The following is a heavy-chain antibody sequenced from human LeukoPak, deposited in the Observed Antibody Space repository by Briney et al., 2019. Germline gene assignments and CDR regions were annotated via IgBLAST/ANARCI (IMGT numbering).Heavy chain of an antibody. CDR2: ISAYNGNT. Sequence: GASVKVSCKASGYTFTSYGISWVRQAPGQGLEWMGWISAYNGNTNYAQKLQGRVTMTTDTSTSTAYMELRSLRSDDTAVYYCAREVRGYCSSTSCYYYYYYMDVWGKGTTVTVSS. CDR3: AREVRGYCSSTSCYYYYYYMDV. D-gene: IGHD2-2*01. CDR1: GYTFTSYG. V-gene: IGHV1-18*01. J-gene: IGHJ6*03.